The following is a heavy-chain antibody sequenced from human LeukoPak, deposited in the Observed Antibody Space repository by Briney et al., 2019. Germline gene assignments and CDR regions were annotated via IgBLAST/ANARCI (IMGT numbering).Heavy chain of an antibody. CDR3: ARGGGVTYYDFWSGPPGVDY. CDR1: SYTFTSYG. V-gene: IGHV1-18*01. J-gene: IGHJ4*02. Sequence: GASVKVSCKASSYTFTSYGISWVRQAPGQGLEWMGWISAYNGNTNYAQKLQGRVTMTTDTSTSTAYMELRSLRSDDTAVYYCARGGGVTYYDFWSGPPGVDYWGQGTLVTVSS. D-gene: IGHD3-3*01. CDR2: ISAYNGNT.